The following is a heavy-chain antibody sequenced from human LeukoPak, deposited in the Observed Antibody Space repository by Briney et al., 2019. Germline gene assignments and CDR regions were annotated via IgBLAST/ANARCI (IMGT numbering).Heavy chain of an antibody. V-gene: IGHV5-51*01. D-gene: IGHD5-12*01. CDR1: GYSCTSYW. J-gene: IGHJ6*02. Sequence: GESLKISCKGSGYSCTSYWISWVRQMTGKGLEWMGIIYPGDSDTRYSPSFQGQVTISADKSVSTAYLQWSSLKASDTAMYYCARRYSGYDYGSGYYGMDVWGQGTTVTVSS. CDR2: IYPGDSDT. CDR3: ARRYSGYDYGSGYYGMDV.